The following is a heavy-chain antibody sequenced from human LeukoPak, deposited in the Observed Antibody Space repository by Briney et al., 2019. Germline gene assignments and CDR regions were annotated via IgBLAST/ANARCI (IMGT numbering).Heavy chain of an antibody. Sequence: PGGSLRLSCAASGFTVSSNYMSWVRQPPGKGLEWIGEINHSGSTNYNPSLKSRVTISVDTSKNQFSLKLSSVTAADTAVYYCARHKDYYYSYMDVWGKGTTVTISS. CDR2: INHSGST. V-gene: IGHV4-34*01. CDR1: GFTVSSNY. CDR3: ARHKDYYYSYMDV. J-gene: IGHJ6*03.